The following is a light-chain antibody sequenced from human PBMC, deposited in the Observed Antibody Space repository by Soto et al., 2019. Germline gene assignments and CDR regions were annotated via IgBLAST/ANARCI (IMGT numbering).Light chain of an antibody. Sequence: EIVLTQSPGTLSSSPGETATLSCRASQSVRSNSLAWYQQKPGQAPRLLIYDASSMATGIPDRFSGSGSDTDFTLTISRLEPEDFAVYYCQQYAGSPRTFGQGTKLEIK. CDR2: DAS. V-gene: IGKV3-20*01. CDR3: QQYAGSPRT. CDR1: QSVRSNS. J-gene: IGKJ2*01.